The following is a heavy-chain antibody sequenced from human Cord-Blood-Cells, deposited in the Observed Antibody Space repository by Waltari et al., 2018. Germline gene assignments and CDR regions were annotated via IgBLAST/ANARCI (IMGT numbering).Heavy chain of an antibody. Sequence: EVQLVESGGGLVQPGGSLSLSCAASGFTFSSYEMNWVRQAPGKGLEWVSYISSSGSTIYYADSVKGRFTISRDNAKNSLYLQMNSLRAEDTAVYYCASGRTVTPDYWGQGTLVTVSS. CDR1: GFTFSSYE. CDR2: ISSSGSTI. CDR3: ASGRTVTPDY. J-gene: IGHJ4*02. V-gene: IGHV3-48*03. D-gene: IGHD4-17*01.